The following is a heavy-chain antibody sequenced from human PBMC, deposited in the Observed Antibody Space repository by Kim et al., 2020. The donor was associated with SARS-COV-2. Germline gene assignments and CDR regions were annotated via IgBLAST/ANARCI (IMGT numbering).Heavy chain of an antibody. J-gene: IGHJ4*02. V-gene: IGHV3-23*01. D-gene: IGHD5-12*01. CDR3: AKGHTRDGYAN. Sequence: GGSLRLSCAASGFTFSKYAMSWVRQAPGKGLEWVSGIGAGAIGTYYADPVKGRFTISRDSSTLYLQMNSLRVEDTAVYYCAKGHTRDGYANWGQGTLVTVSS. CDR1: GFTFSKYA. CDR2: IGAGAIGT.